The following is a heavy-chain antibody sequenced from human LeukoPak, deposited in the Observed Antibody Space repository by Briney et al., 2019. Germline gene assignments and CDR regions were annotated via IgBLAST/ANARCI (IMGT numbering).Heavy chain of an antibody. D-gene: IGHD3-16*01. Sequence: GGSLRLSCAASGFTFSRFWMNWVRQAPGRGLEWVANIDQSGGRNNYVDSVKGRFTISRDDAKNSLFLEMSSLRADDTAVYFCARDVEGGTFDIWGQGTTVTVSS. J-gene: IGHJ3*02. CDR3: ARDVEGGTFDI. V-gene: IGHV3-7*05. CDR1: GFTFSRFW. CDR2: IDQSGGRN.